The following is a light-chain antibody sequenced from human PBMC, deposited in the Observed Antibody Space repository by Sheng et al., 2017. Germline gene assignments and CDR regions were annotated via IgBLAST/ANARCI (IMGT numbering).Light chain of an antibody. CDR3: QVWDSSRDHWI. V-gene: IGLV3-21*02. J-gene: IGLJ2*01. Sequence: SYELTQPPSVSVAPGQTASIPCGGDDIGTERVHWYQQKPGQAPVLVVYDTDVRPSGIPERFSGSSSGNTATLTISRVEAANEADYYCQVWDSSRDHWIFGGGTRLTVL. CDR2: DTD. CDR1: DIGTER.